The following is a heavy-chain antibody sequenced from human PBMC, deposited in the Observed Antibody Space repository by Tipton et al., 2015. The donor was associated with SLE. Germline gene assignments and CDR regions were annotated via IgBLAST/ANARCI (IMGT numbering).Heavy chain of an antibody. CDR3: GRVGHYNRGGGALDDLDF. D-gene: IGHD2-21*01. CDR2: SRNKAQSHTT. CDR1: GFSFSDYH. V-gene: IGHV3-72*01. Sequence: SLRLSCAASGFSFSDYHMDWVRQAPGRGLEWVGRSRNKAQSHTTPYAASVKGRVTISRDESRNSVYLQIYSLTTEDTAVYYCGRVGHYNRGGGALDDLDFWSQGTMVTVSS. J-gene: IGHJ3*01.